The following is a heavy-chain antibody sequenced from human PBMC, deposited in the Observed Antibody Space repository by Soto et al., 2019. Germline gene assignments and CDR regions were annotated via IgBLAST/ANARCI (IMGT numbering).Heavy chain of an antibody. V-gene: IGHV3-73*01. D-gene: IGHD6-6*01. Sequence: CGSLRLSCAASGFTFSGSAMHWVRQASGKGLEWVGRIRSKANSYATAYAASVKGRFTISRDDSKNTAYLQMNSLKTEDTAVYYCTRSYSSSSKGWFDPWGQGTLVTVSS. CDR1: GFTFSGSA. CDR3: TRSYSSSSKGWFDP. J-gene: IGHJ5*02. CDR2: IRSKANSYAT.